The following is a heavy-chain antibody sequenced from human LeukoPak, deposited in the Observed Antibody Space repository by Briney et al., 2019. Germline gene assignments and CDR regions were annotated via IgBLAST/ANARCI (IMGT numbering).Heavy chain of an antibody. Sequence: GESLKISCKGSGYSFTSYWIGWVRQMPGKGLEWMGIIYPGDSDTRYSPSFQGRVTISADKSISTAYLQWSSLKASDTAMYYCARRSYRDCTNGVCYMVFDYWGQGTLVTVSS. CDR1: GYSFTSYW. V-gene: IGHV5-51*01. CDR3: ARRSYRDCTNGVCYMVFDY. CDR2: IYPGDSDT. J-gene: IGHJ4*02. D-gene: IGHD2-8*01.